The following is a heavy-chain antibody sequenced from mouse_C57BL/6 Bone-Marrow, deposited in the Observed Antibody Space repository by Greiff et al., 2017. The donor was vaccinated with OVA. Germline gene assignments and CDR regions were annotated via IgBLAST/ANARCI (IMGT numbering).Heavy chain of an antibody. CDR2: IDPANGNT. J-gene: IGHJ4*01. CDR3: ARGSGSSYGYAMDY. CDR1: GFNIKNTY. D-gene: IGHD1-1*01. Sequence: EVMLVESVAELVRPGASVKLSCTASGFNIKNTYMHWVKQRPEQGLEWIGRIDPANGNTKYAPKFQGKATITADTSSNTAYLQLSSLTSEDTAIYYCARGSGSSYGYAMDYWGQGTSVTVSS. V-gene: IGHV14-3*01.